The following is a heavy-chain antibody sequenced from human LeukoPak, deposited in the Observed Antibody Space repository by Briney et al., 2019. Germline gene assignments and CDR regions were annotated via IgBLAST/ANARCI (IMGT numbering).Heavy chain of an antibody. V-gene: IGHV3-9*01. CDR2: LSSDSNHI. Sequence: GGSLRLSCAASGFTFEDYGMHWVRHVPGKGLEWVSGLSSDSNHIDYADSVKGRFTISSDNANNYLYLQMNSLRPEDTGLYYCVRSRVRGDPFDPLGQGTLVTVSS. D-gene: IGHD3-10*01. CDR1: GFTFEDYG. CDR3: VRSRVRGDPFDP. J-gene: IGHJ5*02.